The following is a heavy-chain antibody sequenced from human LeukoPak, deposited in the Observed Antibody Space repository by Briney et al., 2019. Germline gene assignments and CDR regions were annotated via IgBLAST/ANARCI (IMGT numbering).Heavy chain of an antibody. J-gene: IGHJ4*02. V-gene: IGHV3-7*03. CDR2: IKQDGSKT. CDR1: GFTFSSYW. Sequence: GALRLSCAASGFTFSSYWMTWGRQAPGEGLEWVANIKQDGSKTTYVDSVKGRFTISRDNAKNSLYLQMNSLRADDTGVYYCASQPAAADVDYWGQGTLVTVSS. CDR3: ASQPAAADVDY. D-gene: IGHD2-2*01.